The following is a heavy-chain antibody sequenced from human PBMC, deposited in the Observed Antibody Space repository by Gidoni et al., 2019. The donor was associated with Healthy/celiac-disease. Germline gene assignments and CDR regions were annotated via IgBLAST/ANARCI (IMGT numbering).Heavy chain of an antibody. D-gene: IGHD3-3*01. Sequence: EVQLVESGGGLVQPGGSLRLSCAASGFTFSLYWMHWVRQAPGKGLVWVSRINSDGSSTSYADSVKGRFTISRDNAKNTLYLQMNSLRAEDTAVYYCARDPSDGQYYDFWPDYWGQGTLVTVSS. CDR2: INSDGSST. J-gene: IGHJ4*02. CDR1: GFTFSLYW. CDR3: ARDPSDGQYYDFWPDY. V-gene: IGHV3-74*01.